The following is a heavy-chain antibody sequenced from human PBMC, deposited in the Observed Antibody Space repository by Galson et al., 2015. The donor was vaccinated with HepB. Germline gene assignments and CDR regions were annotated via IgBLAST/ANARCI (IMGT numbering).Heavy chain of an antibody. Sequence: SCKASGGTFSSYAISWVRQAPGQGLEWMGGIIPIFGTANYAQKFQGRVTITADESTSTAYMELSSLRSEDTAVYYCAREGYCSSTSCYTEYYYGMDVWGQGTTVTVSS. D-gene: IGHD2-2*01. CDR1: GGTFSSYA. CDR2: IIPIFGTA. V-gene: IGHV1-69*01. CDR3: AREGYCSSTSCYTEYYYGMDV. J-gene: IGHJ6*02.